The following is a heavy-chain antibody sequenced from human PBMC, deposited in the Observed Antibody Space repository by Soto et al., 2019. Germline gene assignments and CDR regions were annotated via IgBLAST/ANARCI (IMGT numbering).Heavy chain of an antibody. J-gene: IGHJ4*02. D-gene: IGHD6-13*01. Sequence: QVQLVQSGAEVKKPGASVKVSCKASGYTFTSNDINWVRQAPGQGPEWMGWMNPDNGKTGFAQKFQGRITMTRNTSISTAYMELSSLRSDDTAVYFCARPLCSRTRCGPYFFDSWGQGSLVTVSS. CDR3: ARPLCSRTRCGPYFFDS. CDR2: MNPDNGKT. V-gene: IGHV1-8*01. CDR1: GYTFTSND.